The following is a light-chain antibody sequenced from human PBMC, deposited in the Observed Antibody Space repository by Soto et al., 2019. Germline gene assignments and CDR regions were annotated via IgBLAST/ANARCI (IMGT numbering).Light chain of an antibody. J-gene: IGKJ4*01. CDR1: QTISTF. CDR2: DAS. CDR3: QQTYSTLVS. Sequence: DVQMAQCPSSQSSSVGDRVTINCRSSQTISTFLHWFQQKPGKAPNLLIYDASSLQSGVPSRFSGSGSGTDFTLTISSLQPEYFGTYYSQQTYSTLVSCGGANKVDSK. V-gene: IGKV1-39*01.